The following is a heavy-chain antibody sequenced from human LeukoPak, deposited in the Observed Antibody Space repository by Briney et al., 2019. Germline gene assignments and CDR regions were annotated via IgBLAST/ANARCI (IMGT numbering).Heavy chain of an antibody. CDR2: MNPNSGNT. Sequence: ASVKVSCKASGGTFSSYAINWVRQATGQGLEWMGWMNPNSGNTGYAQKFQGRVTMTRNTSISTAYMELSSLRSEDTAVYYCAREYNWNYVAYYYYGMDVWGQGTTVTVSS. J-gene: IGHJ6*02. CDR3: AREYNWNYVAYYYYGMDV. CDR1: GGTFSSYA. V-gene: IGHV1-8*02. D-gene: IGHD1-7*01.